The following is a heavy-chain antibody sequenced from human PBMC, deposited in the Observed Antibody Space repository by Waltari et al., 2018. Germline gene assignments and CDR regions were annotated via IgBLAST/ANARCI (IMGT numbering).Heavy chain of an antibody. CDR1: GGSISSGGYY. Sequence: QVQLQESGPGLVKPSQTLSLTCTVSGGSISSGGYYWSWIRQHPGKGLEWIVYIYYSGSTYYNPSLKSRVTISVDTSKNQFSLKLSSVTAADTAVYYCARSIRGVIGFYYYYYMDVWGKGTTVTVSS. V-gene: IGHV4-31*03. J-gene: IGHJ6*03. CDR3: ARSIRGVIGFYYYYYMDV. CDR2: IYYSGST. D-gene: IGHD3-10*01.